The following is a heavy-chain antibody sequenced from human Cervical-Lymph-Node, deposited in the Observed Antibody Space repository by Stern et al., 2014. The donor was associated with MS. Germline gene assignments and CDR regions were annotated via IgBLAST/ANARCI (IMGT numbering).Heavy chain of an antibody. J-gene: IGHJ6*02. CDR3: ARDRLNDFWSNYVPGEYYYYYGMDV. CDR1: GFTFSSYS. V-gene: IGHV3-21*01. Sequence: EVQLVESGGGLVKPGGSLRLSCAASGFTFSSYSMNWVRQAPGQGLEWVSCISTSSSYIYYADSVKGRFTISRDNAKNSLYLQMNSLRAEDTAVYYCARDRLNDFWSNYVPGEYYYYYGMDVWGQGTTVTVSS. CDR2: ISTSSSYI. D-gene: IGHD3-3*01.